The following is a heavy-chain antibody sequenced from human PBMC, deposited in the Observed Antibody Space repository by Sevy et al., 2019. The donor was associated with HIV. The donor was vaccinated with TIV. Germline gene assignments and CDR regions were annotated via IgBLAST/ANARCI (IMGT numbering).Heavy chain of an antibody. CDR3: ASGREYYYGNSGYFDY. V-gene: IGHV1-24*01. D-gene: IGHD3-22*01. Sequence: ASVKVSCKVSGYTLTKLSMHWVRQGPGKGLEWMGGFDPEDGETIYAQKFQDRITMTEDTSTDTAYMELNSLRSEDTAVYYCASGREYYYGNSGYFDYWGQGTLVTVSS. CDR2: FDPEDGET. J-gene: IGHJ4*02. CDR1: GYTLTKLS.